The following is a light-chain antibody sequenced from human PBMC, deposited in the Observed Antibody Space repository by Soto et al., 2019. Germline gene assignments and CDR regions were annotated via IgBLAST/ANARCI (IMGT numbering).Light chain of an antibody. CDR2: AAS. J-gene: IGKJ1*01. CDR3: QQSYSTTWT. V-gene: IGKV1-9*01. CDR1: QGIGSY. Sequence: IQLTQSPSSLSASVGDRVTITCRASQGIGSYLAWYQQKPGEAPKLLIFAASTLQSGVPSRFSGSGSGTDFTLTISSLQAEDFATYYCQQSYSTTWTFGQGTKVDIK.